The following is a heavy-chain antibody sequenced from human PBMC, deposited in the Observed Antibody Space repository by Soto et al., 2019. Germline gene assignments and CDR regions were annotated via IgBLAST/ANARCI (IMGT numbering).Heavy chain of an antibody. V-gene: IGHV3-7*03. J-gene: IGHJ4*02. CDR2: IKEDGSGK. CDR1: GFTFRSYW. Sequence: EVQLVESGGGLVQPGGALRLSWTASGFTFRSYWVSWVRQAPGKGLGWVANIKEDGSGKYYVDSVKGRFSISRDNARNSLYLQMNSLRVEDTAVYYCVRVGRLGGYWGQGTLVTVSS. D-gene: IGHD3-16*01. CDR3: VRVGRLGGY.